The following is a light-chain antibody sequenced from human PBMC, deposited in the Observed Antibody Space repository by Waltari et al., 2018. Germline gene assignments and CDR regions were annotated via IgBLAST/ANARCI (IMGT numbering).Light chain of an antibody. CDR2: GAS. J-gene: IGKJ2*01. Sequence: EIVMTQSPATLSVSPGERATLSCRASQSVGSNLAWYQQKPGQASRLLIYGASTRATGIPARFSGSGSGTEFTLTISSLQSEDFAVYYCQQYDNWSPYTFGQGTKLEIK. CDR1: QSVGSN. V-gene: IGKV3-15*01. CDR3: QQYDNWSPYT.